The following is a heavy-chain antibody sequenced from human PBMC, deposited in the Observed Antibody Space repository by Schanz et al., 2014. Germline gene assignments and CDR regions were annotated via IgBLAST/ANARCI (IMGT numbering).Heavy chain of an antibody. D-gene: IGHD3-10*01. CDR2: ISSGGGST. J-gene: IGHJ3*02. CDR1: GFTFSTYA. V-gene: IGHV3-23*04. CDR3: AKERFGELSAFDI. Sequence: EVQLVQSGGGLVQPGGSLRLSCAASGFTFSTYAMSWVRQAPGKGLEWVSSISSGGGSTYYADSVKGRFTISRDNSKNTLYLQMKSLRAEDTAVYYCAKERFGELSAFDIWGQGTMVTVSS.